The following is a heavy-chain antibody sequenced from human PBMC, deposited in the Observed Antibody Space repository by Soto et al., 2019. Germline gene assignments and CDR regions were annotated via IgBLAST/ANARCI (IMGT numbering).Heavy chain of an antibody. CDR3: AISGYDYAPQGLDV. D-gene: IGHD5-12*01. CDR2: IYYSGST. V-gene: IGHV4-59*01. J-gene: IGHJ6*04. CDR1: GGSISSYH. Sequence: PSETLSLTCTVSGGSISSYHWSWIRQPPGKGLEWIGYIYYSGSTNYNPSLKSRVTISVDTSKNQFSLKLSSVTAADTAVYYCAISGYDYAPQGLDVWGKGTTVTVSS.